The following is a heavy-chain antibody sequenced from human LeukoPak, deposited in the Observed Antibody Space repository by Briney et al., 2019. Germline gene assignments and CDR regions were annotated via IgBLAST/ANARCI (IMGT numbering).Heavy chain of an antibody. Sequence: GASVKVSRKASGYTFTSYAMHWVRQAPGQRLEWMGWINAGNGNTKYSQKFQGRVTITRDTSASTAYMELSSLRSEDTAVYYCARGLRLLWFGELFDYWGQGTLVTVSS. CDR2: INAGNGNT. CDR3: ARGLRLLWFGELFDY. D-gene: IGHD3-10*01. V-gene: IGHV1-3*01. CDR1: GYTFTSYA. J-gene: IGHJ4*02.